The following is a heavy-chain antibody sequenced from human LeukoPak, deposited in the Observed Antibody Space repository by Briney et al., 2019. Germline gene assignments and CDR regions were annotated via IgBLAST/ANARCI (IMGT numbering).Heavy chain of an antibody. J-gene: IGHJ4*02. V-gene: IGHV3-9*01. Sequence: PGRSLRLSCAASGFTFDDYAMHWVRQAPGKGLEWVSGISWNSGSIGYADSVKGRFTISRDNAKNSLYLQMNSLRAEDTALYYCARAVEYYKILTGYAQYYFDYWGQGTLVTVSS. CDR1: GFTFDDYA. CDR2: ISWNSGSI. CDR3: ARAVEYYKILTGYAQYYFDY. D-gene: IGHD3-9*01.